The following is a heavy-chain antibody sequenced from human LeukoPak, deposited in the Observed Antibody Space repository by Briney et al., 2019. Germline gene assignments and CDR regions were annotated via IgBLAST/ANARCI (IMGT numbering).Heavy chain of an antibody. D-gene: IGHD2-15*01. Sequence: GGSLRLSCAASGFTFSSHAMSWVRQAPGKGLEWVSAISGSGGSTYYADSVKGRFTISRDNAKNTLYLQMNSLRAEDTAVYYCAKGRCSGGSCYGRGFDYWGQGTLVTVSS. J-gene: IGHJ4*02. CDR2: ISGSGGST. CDR1: GFTFSSHA. V-gene: IGHV3-23*01. CDR3: AKGRCSGGSCYGRGFDY.